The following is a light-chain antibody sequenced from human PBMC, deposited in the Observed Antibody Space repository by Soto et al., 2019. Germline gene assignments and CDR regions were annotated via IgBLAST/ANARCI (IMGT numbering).Light chain of an antibody. CDR2: KTS. J-gene: IGKJ1*01. CDR3: QYYNDYCWT. CDR1: QSISSW. Sequence: DIQLTQSPSTLSASVGDRVTITCRASQSISSWLAWYQQKPGKAPNLLIYKTSNLESGVPSRFSGSGSGTEFTLTISSLQPADFATYYCQYYNDYCWTFGQGTKVEIK. V-gene: IGKV1-5*03.